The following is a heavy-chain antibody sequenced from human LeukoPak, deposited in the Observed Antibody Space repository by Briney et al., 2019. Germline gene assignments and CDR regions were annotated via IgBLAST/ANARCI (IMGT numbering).Heavy chain of an antibody. D-gene: IGHD1-7*01. CDR3: ARMAGRTLDH. J-gene: IGHJ4*02. CDR2: ILPTGST. Sequence: SQTLSLTCAVSGGSISTIGYSWSWIRRPPGKGLEWIGYILPTGSTSYSPSLKSRVTISLDRSKNLSSMTLNSVTAADTAVYYCARMAGRTLDHWGQGTLVTVSS. CDR1: GGSISTIGYS. V-gene: IGHV4-30-2*01.